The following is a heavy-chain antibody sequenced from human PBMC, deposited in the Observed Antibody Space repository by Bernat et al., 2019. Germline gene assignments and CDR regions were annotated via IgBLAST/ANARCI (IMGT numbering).Heavy chain of an antibody. D-gene: IGHD2-2*01. V-gene: IGHV1-8*01. Sequence: QVQLVQSGAEVKKPGASMKVSCKASGYTFTSYDINWVRQATGQGLEWMGWMNPNSGNTGYAQKFQGRVTMTRNTSISTAYMELSSLRSEDTAVYYCAVLGYCSSTSCYARAFDIWGQGTMVTVSS. CDR1: GYTFTSYD. CDR2: MNPNSGNT. J-gene: IGHJ3*02. CDR3: AVLGYCSSTSCYARAFDI.